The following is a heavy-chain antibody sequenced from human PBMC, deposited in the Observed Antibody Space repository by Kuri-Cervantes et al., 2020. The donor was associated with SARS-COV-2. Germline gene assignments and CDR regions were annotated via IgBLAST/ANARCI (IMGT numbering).Heavy chain of an antibody. D-gene: IGHD3-3*01. CDR2: MNPNSGNT. Sequence: ASVKVSCKASGYTFTSYDINWVRQATGQGLEWMGWMNPNSGNTGYAQKFQGRVTMTRNTSISTAYMELSSLRSEDTAVYYCARTLPRKRFLEWLPPGHYYYYMDVWGKGTTVTVSS. CDR1: GYTFTSYD. J-gene: IGHJ6*03. CDR3: ARTLPRKRFLEWLPPGHYYYYMDV. V-gene: IGHV1-8*02.